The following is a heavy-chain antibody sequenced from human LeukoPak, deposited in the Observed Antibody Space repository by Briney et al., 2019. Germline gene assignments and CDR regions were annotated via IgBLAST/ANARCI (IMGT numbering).Heavy chain of an antibody. CDR3: AAGVNVWFGELYRLDY. V-gene: IGHV1-58*01. D-gene: IGHD3-10*01. J-gene: IGHJ4*02. CDR1: GFTFTSSA. CDR2: IVVGSGNT. Sequence: ASVKVSCKASGFTFTSSAVQWVRQARGQRLEWIGWIVVGSGNTNYAQKFQERVSITRDMSTSTAYMELSSLRSEDTAVYYCAAGVNVWFGELYRLDYWGQGTLVTVSS.